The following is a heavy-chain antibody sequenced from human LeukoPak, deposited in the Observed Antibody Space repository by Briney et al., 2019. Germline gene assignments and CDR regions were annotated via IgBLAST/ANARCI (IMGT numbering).Heavy chain of an antibody. CDR3: ATHYDFWSGYYFPGMDV. CDR2: MNPNSGNT. V-gene: IGHV1-8*01. J-gene: IGHJ6*02. D-gene: IGHD3-3*01. Sequence: ASVKVSCKASGYTFTSYDINWVRQATGQVLEWMGWMNPNSGNTGYAQKFQGRVTMTRNTSISTAYMELSSLRSEDTAVYYCATHYDFWSGYYFPGMDVWGQGTTVTVSS. CDR1: GYTFTSYD.